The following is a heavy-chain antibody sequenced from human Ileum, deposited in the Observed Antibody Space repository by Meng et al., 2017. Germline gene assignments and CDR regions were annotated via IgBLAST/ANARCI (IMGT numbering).Heavy chain of an antibody. J-gene: IGHJ5*02. Sequence: QVQRVGSGEGLVKPGGSLRLSCAASGITFSDYYMSWIRQAPGKGLEWVSYISNSGSNIYYSDSVKGRFTVSRDPSTNTLFLQMNSLRLEDTAIYYCARGGDAYSWNWFGPWGQGTLVTVSS. D-gene: IGHD2-15*01. CDR1: GITFSDYY. V-gene: IGHV3-11*04. CDR3: ARGGDAYSWNWFGP. CDR2: ISNSGSNI.